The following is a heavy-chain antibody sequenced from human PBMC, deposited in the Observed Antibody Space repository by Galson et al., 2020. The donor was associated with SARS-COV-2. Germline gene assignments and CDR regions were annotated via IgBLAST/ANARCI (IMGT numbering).Heavy chain of an antibody. D-gene: IGHD3-3*01. CDR3: ARILDYYDFWSGYYTGSGRGYYYDMDV. V-gene: IGHV1-69*13. Sequence: SVKVSCKASGGTFSSYAISWVRQAPGQGLEWMGGIIPIFGTANYAQKFQGRVTITADESTSTAYMELSSLRSEDTAVYYCARILDYYDFWSGYYTGSGRGYYYDMDVWGKGTTVTVSS. CDR1: GGTFSSYA. CDR2: IIPIFGTA. J-gene: IGHJ6*03.